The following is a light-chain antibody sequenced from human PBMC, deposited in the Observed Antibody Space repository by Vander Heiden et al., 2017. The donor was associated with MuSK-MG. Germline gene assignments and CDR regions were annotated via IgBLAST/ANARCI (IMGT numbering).Light chain of an antibody. Sequence: QSALTQPASVSGSPGQSITISCTGTSSDVGSYNLVSWYQQHPGKAPKLMIDEVSKRPSGVSNRFSGSKSGNTASLTTSGLQAEDEADYYCCSYAGSSTFEGVFGGGTKLTVL. CDR2: EVS. V-gene: IGLV2-23*02. CDR1: SSDVGSYNL. CDR3: CSYAGSSTFEGV. J-gene: IGLJ2*01.